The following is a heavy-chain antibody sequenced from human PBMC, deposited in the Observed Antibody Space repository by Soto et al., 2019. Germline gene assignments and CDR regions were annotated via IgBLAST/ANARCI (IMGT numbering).Heavy chain of an antibody. CDR1: RYSITSYY. CDR2: IHYSGST. J-gene: IGHJ6*02. Sequence: SVTLSLTCPFSRYSITSYYWTWIEQTPGKGLEWIGYIHYSGSTNYNPSLKSRVTISVDTFKNQFSLRLSSVTAADTAVYYCARRLYYDSSGFEGGGMDVWGQGTTVT. V-gene: IGHV4-59*08. CDR3: ARRLYYDSSGFEGGGMDV. D-gene: IGHD3-22*01.